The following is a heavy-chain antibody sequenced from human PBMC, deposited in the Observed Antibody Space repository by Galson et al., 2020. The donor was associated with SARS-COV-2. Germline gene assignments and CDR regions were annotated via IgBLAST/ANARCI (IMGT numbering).Heavy chain of an antibody. CDR2: FDPEDGEA. CDR1: GHIHTERS. CDR3: ETPGFRHGYFDY. Sequence: ASVKVSCKVSGHIHTERSMHWVRQAPGKGREWMGGFDPEDGEAIYAQKFQGRVTLTEDTSTDTAYMELSSLNSEDTAVYYCETPGFRHGYFDYWGQGTLVTVSS. V-gene: IGHV1-24*01. J-gene: IGHJ4*02.